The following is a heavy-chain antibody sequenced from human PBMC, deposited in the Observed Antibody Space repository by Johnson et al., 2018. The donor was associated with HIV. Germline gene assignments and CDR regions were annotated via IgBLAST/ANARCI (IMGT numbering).Heavy chain of an antibody. V-gene: IGHV3-NL1*01. CDR1: GFAFSSYA. CDR2: IYSGGST. J-gene: IGHJ3*02. D-gene: IGHD2-2*01. CDR3: ARGIQPDAFDI. Sequence: QVQLVESGGAVVQPGGSLRLSCAASGFAFSSYAMHWVRQAPGKGLEWVSVIYSGGSTYYADSVKGRFTISRDNSKNTLYVQMNSLRAEDTAVYYCARGIQPDAFDIWGQGTMVTVSS.